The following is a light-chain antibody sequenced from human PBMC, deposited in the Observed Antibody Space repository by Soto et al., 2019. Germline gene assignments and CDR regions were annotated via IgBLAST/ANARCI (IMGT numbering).Light chain of an antibody. V-gene: IGKV1-5*01. CDR2: DAS. Sequence: DIQMTQSPSTLSASVGDRVTITCRASQSISSWLAWYQQKPWKAPKRLIYDASSLESGVPSRFIGSGSGTEFSLTISSLQPDDFATYYCQQYNSYSPYTFGQGTKLEIK. J-gene: IGKJ2*01. CDR3: QQYNSYSPYT. CDR1: QSISSW.